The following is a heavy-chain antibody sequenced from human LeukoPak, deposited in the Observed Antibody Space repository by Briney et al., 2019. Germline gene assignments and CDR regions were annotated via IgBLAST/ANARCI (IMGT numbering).Heavy chain of an antibody. D-gene: IGHD3-22*01. CDR1: GFTFSDYY. CDR3: AKGSSSGYYGYFDY. V-gene: IGHV3-11*01. J-gene: IGHJ4*02. Sequence: GGSLRLSCAASGFTFSDYYMSWIRQAPGKGLEWVSYISSSGSTIYYADSVKGRFTISRDNSKNTLYLQMNSLRAEDTAVYYCAKGSSSGYYGYFDYWGQGTLVTVSS. CDR2: ISSSGSTI.